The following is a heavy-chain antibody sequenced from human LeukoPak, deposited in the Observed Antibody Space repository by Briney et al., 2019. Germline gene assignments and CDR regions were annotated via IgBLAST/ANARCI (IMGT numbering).Heavy chain of an antibody. D-gene: IGHD6-13*01. CDR3: ARVMKAAAGTFDY. Sequence: ASVKVSCKASGYTFTGYYMHWVRQAPGQGLEWMGWINPNSGGTNYAQKFQGRVTMTRDTSISTAYMGLSRLRSDDTAVYYCARVMKAAAGTFDYWGQGTLVTVSS. CDR1: GYTFTGYY. CDR2: INPNSGGT. V-gene: IGHV1-2*02. J-gene: IGHJ4*02.